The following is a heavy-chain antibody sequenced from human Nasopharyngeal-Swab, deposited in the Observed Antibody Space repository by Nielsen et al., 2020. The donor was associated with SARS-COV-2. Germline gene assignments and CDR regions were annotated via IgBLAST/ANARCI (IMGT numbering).Heavy chain of an antibody. J-gene: IGHJ3*02. D-gene: IGHD3-10*01. CDR2: VTGSGYGT. CDR3: ARKDVFAYGVDAFDI. V-gene: IGHV3-23*01. CDR1: GFTFSSYA. Sequence: GESLKISCAASGFTFSSYAMTWVRQAPGKGLEWVSVVTGSGYGTDYAYSVKGRFTISRDNAKNTLYLQMNSLRAEDTAVYYCARKDVFAYGVDAFDIWGKGTMVTVSS.